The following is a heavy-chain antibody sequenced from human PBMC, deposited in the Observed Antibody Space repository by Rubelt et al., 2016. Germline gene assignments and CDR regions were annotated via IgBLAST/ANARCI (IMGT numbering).Heavy chain of an antibody. CDR3: ARVVATIWDAFDI. CDR2: ISSSSSYI. D-gene: IGHD5-12*01. Sequence: EVQLLESGGGLVQPGGSLRLSCAASGFTFSSYSMNWVRQAPGKGLEWVSSISSSSSYIYYADSVKGRFIISRDNAKNSLYLQMNSLRAEDTAVYYCARVVATIWDAFDIWGQGTMVTVSS. J-gene: IGHJ3*02. CDR1: GFTFSSYS. V-gene: IGHV3-21*01.